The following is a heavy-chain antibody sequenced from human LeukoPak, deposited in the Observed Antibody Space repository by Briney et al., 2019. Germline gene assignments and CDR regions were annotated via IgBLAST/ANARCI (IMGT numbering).Heavy chain of an antibody. D-gene: IGHD3-3*01. CDR2: IYYSGST. CDR3: ARGGISYDLDY. V-gene: IGHV4-59*01. J-gene: IGHJ4*02. Sequence: PSETLSLTCTVSGGSISSYYWSWIRQPPGKGLEWIGYIYYSGSTNYNPSLKSRVTISVDTSKNQFSLKLSSVTAADTAVYYCARGGISYDLDYWGQGTLVTVSS. CDR1: GGSISSYY.